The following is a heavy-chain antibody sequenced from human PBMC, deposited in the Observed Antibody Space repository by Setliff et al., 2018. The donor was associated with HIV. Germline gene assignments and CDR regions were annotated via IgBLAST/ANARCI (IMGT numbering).Heavy chain of an antibody. J-gene: IGHJ4*02. CDR1: GGSIGSDSYY. CDR3: ARSEGSGSSPYYFDY. CDR2: LFYSGNT. Sequence: PSETLSLTCIVSGGSIGSDSYYWGWIRQPPGKGLEWIGSLFYSGNTQYNPSLRSRVTISVDTSKTEFSLKLSSVTAADTAVYYCARSEGSGSSPYYFDYWGQGTLVTVSS. V-gene: IGHV4-39*01. D-gene: IGHD3-10*01.